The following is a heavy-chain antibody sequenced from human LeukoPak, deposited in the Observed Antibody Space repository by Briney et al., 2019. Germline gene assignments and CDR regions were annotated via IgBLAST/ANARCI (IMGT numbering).Heavy chain of an antibody. CDR2: INPSGGST. CDR1: GYTFTSYY. Sequence: ASVKVSCKASGYTFTSYYMHWVRQAPGQGLEWMGIINPSGGSTSYAQKFQGRVTITADKSTSTAYMELSSLRSEDTAVYYCAAKICSSTSCYNNWFDPWGQGTLVTVSS. V-gene: IGHV1-46*01. J-gene: IGHJ5*02. CDR3: AAKICSSTSCYNNWFDP. D-gene: IGHD2-2*02.